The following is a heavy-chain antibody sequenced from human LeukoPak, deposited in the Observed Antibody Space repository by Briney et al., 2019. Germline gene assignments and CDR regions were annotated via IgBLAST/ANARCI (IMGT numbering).Heavy chain of an antibody. V-gene: IGHV4-4*02. CDR1: GGSISSSNW. Sequence: KPSETLSLTCAVSGGSISSSNWWSWVRQPPGKGLEWIGEIYHSGSTNYNPSLKSRVTISVDKSKNQFSLKLSSVTAADTAVYYCARRGSAAAGDTSLRIAVAGYFDYWGQGTLVTVSS. D-gene: IGHD6-19*01. J-gene: IGHJ4*02. CDR2: IYHSGST. CDR3: ARRGSAAAGDTSLRIAVAGYFDY.